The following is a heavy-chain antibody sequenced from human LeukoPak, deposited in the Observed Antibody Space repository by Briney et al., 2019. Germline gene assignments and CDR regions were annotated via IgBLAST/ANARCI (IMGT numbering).Heavy chain of an antibody. CDR1: GFTFSSYS. V-gene: IGHV3-21*01. CDR2: ISSSSSYI. J-gene: IGHJ4*02. Sequence: PGGSLRLSCAASGFTFSSYSMNWVRQAPGKGLEWVSSISSSSSYIYYADSVKGRFTISRDNAKNSLYLQMNSLRAEDTAVYYCARDPTPSQLPVHYFDYWGQGTLVTVSS. D-gene: IGHD2-2*01. CDR3: ARDPTPSQLPVHYFDY.